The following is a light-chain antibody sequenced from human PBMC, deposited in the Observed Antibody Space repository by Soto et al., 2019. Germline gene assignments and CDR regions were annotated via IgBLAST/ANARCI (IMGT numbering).Light chain of an antibody. CDR2: AAS. CDR3: QQTYRTPLT. V-gene: IGKV1-39*01. J-gene: IGKJ4*01. Sequence: DMQMTHAPASLSASVGDRVSITCRAGQYMGRYLSSYKEKPGQARKLLISAASSLHSGLPSRFSGSGSGTDFPLIISRLQPEDFATYSCQQTYRTPLTFGAGTKV. CDR1: QYMGRY.